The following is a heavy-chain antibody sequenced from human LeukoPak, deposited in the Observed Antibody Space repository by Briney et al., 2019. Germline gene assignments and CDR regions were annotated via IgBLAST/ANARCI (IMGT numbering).Heavy chain of an antibody. CDR3: AGRYCSSTSCPKDGYYYYYMDV. D-gene: IGHD2-2*01. CDR2: IYYSGST. Sequence: SETLSLTCTVSGGSISSYYWSWIRQPPGKGLEWIGYIYYSGSTNYNPSLKSRVTISVDTSKNQFPLKLSSVTAADTAVYYCAGRYCSSTSCPKDGYYYYYMDVWGKGTTVTVSS. CDR1: GGSISSYY. J-gene: IGHJ6*03. V-gene: IGHV4-59*01.